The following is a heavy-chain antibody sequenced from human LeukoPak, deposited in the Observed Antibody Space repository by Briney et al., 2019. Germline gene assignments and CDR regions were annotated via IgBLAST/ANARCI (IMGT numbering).Heavy chain of an antibody. CDR1: GFTFSSYG. CDR3: AKEHDYYDSSGYYRPMPDY. V-gene: IGHV3-30*18. D-gene: IGHD3-22*01. J-gene: IGHJ4*02. Sequence: PGRSLRLSCAASGFTFSSYGMHWVRQAPGKGLEWVSAISYDGSDKYYADSVKGRFTISRDNSKNTLYLQMNSLRAEDTAVYYCAKEHDYYDSSGYYRPMPDYWGQGTLVTVSS. CDR2: ISYDGSDK.